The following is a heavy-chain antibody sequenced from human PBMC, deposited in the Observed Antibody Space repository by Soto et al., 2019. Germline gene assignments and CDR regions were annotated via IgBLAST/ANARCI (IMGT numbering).Heavy chain of an antibody. Sequence: GGSLRLSCAASGFTFDDYAMHWVRQAPGKGLEWVSGISWNSGSIGYADSVKGRFTISRDNAKNSLHLQMNSLRAEDTALYYCAKGVVAARFTERSHYKYGTDVWGPGTMLTASS. D-gene: IGHD2-15*01. CDR3: AKGVVAARFTERSHYKYGTDV. J-gene: IGHJ6*02. CDR1: GFTFDDYA. CDR2: ISWNSGSI. V-gene: IGHV3-9*01.